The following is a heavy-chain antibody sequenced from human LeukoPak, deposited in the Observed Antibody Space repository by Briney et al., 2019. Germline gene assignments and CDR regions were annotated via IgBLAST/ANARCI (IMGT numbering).Heavy chain of an antibody. CDR2: ISSSGSTI. CDR3: ARESGSYFSGPDY. V-gene: IGHV3-48*03. D-gene: IGHD1-26*01. J-gene: IGHJ4*02. CDR1: GFTFSSYE. Sequence: AGGSLRLSCAASGFTFSSYEMNWARQAPGKGLEWVSYISSSGSTIYYADSVKGRFTISRDNSKNTLYLQMNSLRAEDTAVYYCARESGSYFSGPDYWGQGTLVTVSS.